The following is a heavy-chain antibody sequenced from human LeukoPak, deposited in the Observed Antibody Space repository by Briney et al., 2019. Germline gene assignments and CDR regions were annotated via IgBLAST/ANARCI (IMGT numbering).Heavy chain of an antibody. Sequence: GGSLRLSCAASGFTFSSYGMHWVRQAPGKGLEWVAFIRYDGSNKYYADSVKGRFTISRDNSKNTLYLQMNSLRPEDTAVYYCAKDKYQLLYVDYWGQGTLVTVSS. CDR2: IRYDGSNK. D-gene: IGHD2-2*02. J-gene: IGHJ4*02. CDR1: GFTFSSYG. CDR3: AKDKYQLLYVDY. V-gene: IGHV3-30*02.